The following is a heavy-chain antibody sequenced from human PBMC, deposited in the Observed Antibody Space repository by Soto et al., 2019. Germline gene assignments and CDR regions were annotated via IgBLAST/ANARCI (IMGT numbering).Heavy chain of an antibody. D-gene: IGHD5-18*01. CDR2: INYSGST. V-gene: IGHV4-31*03. Sequence: QVRLQESGPGLVKPSQTLSLTCTVSGASVDSAGYFWTWIRQRPGKGLEWIGHINYSGSTDHTPSLRSRLMVSIDTSKNHFSLKLNSVTAADTAIYYCARGTGLSYTYGIDDWGQGTLVTVSS. J-gene: IGHJ1*01. CDR1: GASVDSAGYF. CDR3: ARGTGLSYTYGIDD.